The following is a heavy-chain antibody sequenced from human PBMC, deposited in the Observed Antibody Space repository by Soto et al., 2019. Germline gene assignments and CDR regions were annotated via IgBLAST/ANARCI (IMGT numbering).Heavy chain of an antibody. CDR1: GFTFGDYA. D-gene: IGHD6-13*01. J-gene: IGHJ6*03. CDR3: TRDLTSTSWHNYYYYYYMDV. CDR2: IRSKAYGGTT. Sequence: PGGSLILSCTASGFTFGDYAMSWFRQAPGKGLEWVGFIRSKAYGGTTEYAASVKGRFTISRDDSKSIAYLQMNSLKTEDTAVYYCTRDLTSTSWHNYYYYYYMDVWRKGTTDTVSS. V-gene: IGHV3-49*03.